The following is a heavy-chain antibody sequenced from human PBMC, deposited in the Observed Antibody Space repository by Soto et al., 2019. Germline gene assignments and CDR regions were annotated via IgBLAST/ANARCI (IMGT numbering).Heavy chain of an antibody. CDR2: FSLSGTT. V-gene: IGHV4-4*07. J-gene: IGHJ4*02. D-gene: IGHD2-8*02. CDR1: GASIAGSSY. Sequence: TSETLSLTCSVSGASIAGSSYWSWIRQPAGKGLEWIGRFSLSGTTNYSPSLRSRVTMSADVSKNQFSLRLTSVTAADTALYYCARGRTPPGAPAWYYFDSWGQGALVTVSS. CDR3: ARGRTPPGAPAWYYFDS.